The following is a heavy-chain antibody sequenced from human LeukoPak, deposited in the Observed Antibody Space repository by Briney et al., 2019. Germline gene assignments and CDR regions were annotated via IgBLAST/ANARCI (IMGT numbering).Heavy chain of an antibody. CDR3: AKAKTYDFWSGYSLDY. J-gene: IGHJ4*02. Sequence: GGSLRLSCTASGVTLSSYAMSWARQAPGKGLEWVSGISSSGSGGNTYYADSVKGRFTISRDNAKNSLYLQMNSLRAEDTALYYCAKAKTYDFWSGYSLDYWGQGTLVTVSS. CDR1: GVTLSSYA. D-gene: IGHD3-3*01. V-gene: IGHV3-23*01. CDR2: ISSSGSGGNT.